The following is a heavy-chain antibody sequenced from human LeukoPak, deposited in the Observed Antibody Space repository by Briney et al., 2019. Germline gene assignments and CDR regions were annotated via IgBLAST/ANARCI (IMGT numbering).Heavy chain of an antibody. CDR2: IYYTGMT. Sequence: ETLSLTCTVPDGSISNYFWSWIRQPPGKGLEWIGYIYYTGMTNSTPSLKSRVTISMDTSKNQFSLNLRSVTAADTAIYYCARHGRMVIMSKFSTGIDQWGQGTLVTVSS. V-gene: IGHV4-59*08. D-gene: IGHD2-8*01. J-gene: IGHJ4*02. CDR1: DGSISNYF. CDR3: ARHGRMVIMSKFSTGIDQ.